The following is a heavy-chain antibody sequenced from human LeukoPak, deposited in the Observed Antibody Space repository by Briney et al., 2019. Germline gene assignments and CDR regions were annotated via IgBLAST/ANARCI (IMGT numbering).Heavy chain of an antibody. Sequence: GASVKVSCKASGYTFTGYYMHWVRQAPGQGLEWMGWINPNSGGTNYAQKFQGRVTMTRDTSISTAYMELSRLRSDDTAVYYCARVVVVAATRYYYYGMDVWGQGTTVTVSS. D-gene: IGHD2-15*01. CDR3: ARVVVVAATRYYYYGMDV. CDR2: INPNSGGT. V-gene: IGHV1-2*02. J-gene: IGHJ6*02. CDR1: GYTFTGYY.